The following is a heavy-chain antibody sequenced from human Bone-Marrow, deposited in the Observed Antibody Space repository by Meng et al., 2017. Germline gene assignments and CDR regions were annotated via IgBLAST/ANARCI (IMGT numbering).Heavy chain of an antibody. J-gene: IGHJ4*02. V-gene: IGHV1-69*06. CDR2: IIPIFGTA. CDR3: ASVTGTQHY. CDR1: GGTFSSYG. D-gene: IGHD1-20*01. Sequence: SVKVSCKASGGTFSSYGFNWVRQAPGQGLEWMGGIIPIFGTANYAQKFQGRVTITADTSTSTAYMELSSLRSEDTAVYYCASVTGTQHYWGQGTLVTVSS.